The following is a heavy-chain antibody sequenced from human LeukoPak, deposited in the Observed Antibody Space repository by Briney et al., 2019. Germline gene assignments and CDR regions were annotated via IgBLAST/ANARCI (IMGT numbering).Heavy chain of an antibody. V-gene: IGHV4-59*12. CDR2: IYHSGST. Sequence: PSETLSLTCTVSGGSISSYYWSWVRQPPGKGLEWIGYIYHSGSTYYNPSLKSRVTISVDRSKNQFSLKLSSVTAADTAVYYCARVIGGELPLDYWGQGTLVTVSS. D-gene: IGHD1-26*01. CDR1: GGSISSYY. CDR3: ARVIGGELPLDY. J-gene: IGHJ4*02.